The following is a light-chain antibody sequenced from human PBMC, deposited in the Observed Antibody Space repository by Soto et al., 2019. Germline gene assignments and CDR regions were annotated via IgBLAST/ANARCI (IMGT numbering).Light chain of an antibody. V-gene: IGKV3-11*01. J-gene: IGKJ4*01. CDR2: DAS. CDR3: QQREDWPRT. Sequence: EIVLTQSPATLSLSPGERATLSCRASQSVSIDLAWYQQKPGQAPRLLIYDASSRTTGTPARFSGGGSGTDFTLTITSLEPEDFAVYYCQQREDWPRTFGGGTRVEFK. CDR1: QSVSID.